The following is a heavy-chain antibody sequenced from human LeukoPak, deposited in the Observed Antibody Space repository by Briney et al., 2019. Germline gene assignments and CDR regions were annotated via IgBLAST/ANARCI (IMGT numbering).Heavy chain of an antibody. J-gene: IGHJ6*02. V-gene: IGHV3-30-3*01. Sequence: PGRSLRLSCAASGFTFSSYAMHWVRQAPGKGLEWVAVISYDGSNKYYADSVKGRFTISRDNSKNTLYLQMNSLRAEDTAVYYCASSENGTTGGYYGMDVWGQGTTVTVSS. D-gene: IGHD1-7*01. CDR1: GFTFSSYA. CDR2: ISYDGSNK. CDR3: ASSENGTTGGYYGMDV.